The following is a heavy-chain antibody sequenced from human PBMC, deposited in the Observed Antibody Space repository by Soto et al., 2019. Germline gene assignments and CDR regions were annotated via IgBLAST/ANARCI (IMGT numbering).Heavy chain of an antibody. Sequence: ASVKVSCKASGYTFTSYAMNWVRQAPGQGLEWMGWINTNTGNPTYAQGFTGRFVFSLDTSVSTAYLQICSLKAEDTAVYYCARVENPASTYYDFWSGYYHNYYGMDVWGQGTTVTVSS. J-gene: IGHJ6*02. D-gene: IGHD3-3*01. CDR2: INTNTGNP. CDR3: ARVENPASTYYDFWSGYYHNYYGMDV. V-gene: IGHV7-4-1*01. CDR1: GYTFTSYA.